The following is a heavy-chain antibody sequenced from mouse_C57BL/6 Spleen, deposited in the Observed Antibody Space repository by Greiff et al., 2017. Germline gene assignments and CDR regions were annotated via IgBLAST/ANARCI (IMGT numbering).Heavy chain of an antibody. CDR2: FYPGSGNT. V-gene: IGHV1-66*01. J-gene: IGHJ2*01. CDR1: GYSFTSYH. D-gene: IGHD1-1*01. CDR3: TRSPLLRSDY. Sequence: VQLQQSGPELVKPGASVKISCKASGYSFTSYHIHWVKQRPGQGLEWIGWFYPGSGNTKYNEKFKGKATLTADTSSSTAYMQLSSLPSEDSAVYYCTRSPLLRSDYWGQGTTLTVSS.